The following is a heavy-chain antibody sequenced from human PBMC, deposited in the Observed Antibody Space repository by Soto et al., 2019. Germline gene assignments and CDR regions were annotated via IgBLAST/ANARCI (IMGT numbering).Heavy chain of an antibody. Sequence: EVQLLESGGGLVQPGGSLRLSCAASGFTFNNYAMSWVRRAPGKGLEWVSTISGGGGSTYYADSVKGRFTISRDNSKNTLFLQMNSLRAEDTAVYYCARHLMTTVTPLADWGQTTLVTVSS. D-gene: IGHD4-17*01. J-gene: IGHJ4*02. V-gene: IGHV3-23*01. CDR1: GFTFNNYA. CDR2: ISGGGGST. CDR3: ARHLMTTVTPLAD.